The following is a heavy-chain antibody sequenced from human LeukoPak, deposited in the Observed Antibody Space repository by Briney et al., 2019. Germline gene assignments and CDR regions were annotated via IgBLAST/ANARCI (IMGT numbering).Heavy chain of an antibody. J-gene: IGHJ4*02. D-gene: IGHD3-3*01. CDR2: INPSSGGT. CDR1: GYTFTGYY. V-gene: IGHV1-2*02. Sequence: ASVKVSCKASGYTFTGYYMHWVRQAPGQGLEWMGWINPSSGGTNYAQKFQGRVTMTRDTSISTAYMELSRLRSDDTAVYYCARGYYDFWSGYEGGFDYWGQGTLVTVSS. CDR3: ARGYYDFWSGYEGGFDY.